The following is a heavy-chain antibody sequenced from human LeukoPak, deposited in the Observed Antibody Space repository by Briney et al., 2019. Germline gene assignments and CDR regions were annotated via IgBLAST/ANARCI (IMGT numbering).Heavy chain of an antibody. CDR2: ISSSSSYI. J-gene: IGHJ4*02. CDR3: ARGVGATWPGLVDY. D-gene: IGHD1-26*01. V-gene: IGHV3-21*01. CDR1: GFTFNSYT. Sequence: PGGSLRLSCAASGFTFNSYTMNWVRQAPGKGLEWVSSISSSSSYIYYADSVKGRFTISRDNAKNSLYLQMNSLRAEDTAVYYCARGVGATWPGLVDYWGQGTLVTVSS.